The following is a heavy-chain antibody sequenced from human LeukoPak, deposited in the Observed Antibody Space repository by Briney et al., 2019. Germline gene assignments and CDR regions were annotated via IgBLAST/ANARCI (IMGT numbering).Heavy chain of an antibody. CDR1: GFTFSTYA. D-gene: IGHD3-16*02. V-gene: IGHV3-33*01. Sequence: GGSLRLSCAASGFTFSTYAIQWVRQAPGKGLEWVAVIWYDGSEQYYADSVKGRFIISRDNSKSTSDLQMNSLRAEDTAVYYCAREGDSRWGELSPWGQGTLATVSS. J-gene: IGHJ1*01. CDR2: IWYDGSEQ. CDR3: AREGDSRWGELSP.